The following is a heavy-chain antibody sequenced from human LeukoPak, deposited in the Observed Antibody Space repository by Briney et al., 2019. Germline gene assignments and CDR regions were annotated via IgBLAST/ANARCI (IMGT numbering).Heavy chain of an antibody. D-gene: IGHD1-26*01. CDR2: INASGGTT. V-gene: IGHV3-23*01. Sequence: GGSLRLSCAASGFTFSTYAMSWVRQAPGKGLEWVSGINASGGTTNYADSVKGRSTIPRDNSKNTLYLQMNSLRAEDTAVYYCAKDRFGSGNYFDYWGQGTLVTASS. J-gene: IGHJ4*02. CDR3: AKDRFGSGNYFDY. CDR1: GFTFSTYA.